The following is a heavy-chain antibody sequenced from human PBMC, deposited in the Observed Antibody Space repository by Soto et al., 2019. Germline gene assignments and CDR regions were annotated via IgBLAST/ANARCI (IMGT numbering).Heavy chain of an antibody. CDR3: ARDRSRTLYYFDY. CDR2: IYSGGST. V-gene: IGHV3-66*01. J-gene: IGHJ4*02. Sequence: PGGSLRLSCAASGFTVSSNYMSWVRQAPGKGLEWVSVIYSGGSTYYADSVKGRFTISRDNSKNTLYLQMNSLRAEDTAVYYCARDRSRTLYYFDYWGQGTLVTVSS. D-gene: IGHD2-2*01. CDR1: GFTVSSNY.